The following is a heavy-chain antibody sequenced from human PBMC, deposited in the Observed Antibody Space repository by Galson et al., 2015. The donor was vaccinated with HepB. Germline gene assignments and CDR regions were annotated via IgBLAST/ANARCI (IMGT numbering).Heavy chain of an antibody. CDR3: ARLYDSRFDY. Sequence: SVKVSCKASGYTFTNYGISWVRQAPGQGLEWMGWISGYNGNTNYAQKLQGRVTMTTDTSTSTAYMELRSLTSDDTAVYYCARLYDSRFDYWGQGTRVTVSS. D-gene: IGHD3-22*01. V-gene: IGHV1-18*01. CDR2: ISGYNGNT. J-gene: IGHJ4*02. CDR1: GYTFTNYG.